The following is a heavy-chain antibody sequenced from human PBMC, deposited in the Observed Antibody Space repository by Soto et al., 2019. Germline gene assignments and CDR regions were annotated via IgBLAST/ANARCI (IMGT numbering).Heavy chain of an antibody. CDR1: GASVSSGGYY. CDR3: ARAGRYTASY. J-gene: IGHJ4*02. D-gene: IGHD2-2*02. CDR2: IYYTGST. V-gene: IGHV4-61*08. Sequence: SETLSLTCTVSGASVSSGGYYWSWMRQPPGKGLEWIGYIYYTGSTTYNPSLKSRVTISVDTSKNQFSLELTSVTAADTAIYYCARAGRYTASYWGQGTLVTVSS.